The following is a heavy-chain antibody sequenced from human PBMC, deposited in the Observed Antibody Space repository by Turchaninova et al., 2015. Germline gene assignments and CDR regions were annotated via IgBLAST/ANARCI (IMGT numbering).Heavy chain of an antibody. Sequence: EVQLVESGGGLVQPGGSLRLSCAASGFTVSSNYMSWVRQAPGKGMEWVAGVYSGGCTCYGGSVTWRFLISRASSSNTLYLQRKSLGAEDTAVYYCAWNIDEDYYDGMDVWGQGTTVTVSS. J-gene: IGHJ6*02. D-gene: IGHD1/OR15-1a*01. V-gene: IGHV3-66*01. CDR3: AWNIDEDYYDGMDV. CDR1: GFTVSSNY. CDR2: VYSGGCT.